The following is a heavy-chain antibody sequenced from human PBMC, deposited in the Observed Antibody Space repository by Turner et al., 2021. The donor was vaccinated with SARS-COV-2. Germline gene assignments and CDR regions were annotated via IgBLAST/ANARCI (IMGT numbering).Heavy chain of an antibody. CDR1: GVIFSSYA. CDR2: ISYDGRNK. CDR3: ARGPVYGDYDSSYYYYGMDV. V-gene: IGHV3-30*01. J-gene: IGHJ6*02. D-gene: IGHD4-17*01. Sequence: QVQLVASGGGVVPPGRSLSLSCAASGVIFSSYAMHWVRQAPVKGLGWVSVISYDGRNKYYAYSVKVRFTISRDNSKNTLYLQMNSLRAEYTAVYYFARGPVYGDYDSSYYYYGMDVWGQGTTVTVSS.